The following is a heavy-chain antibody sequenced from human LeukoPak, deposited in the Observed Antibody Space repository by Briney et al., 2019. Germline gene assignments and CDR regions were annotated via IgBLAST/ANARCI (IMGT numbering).Heavy chain of an antibody. Sequence: SETLSPTCTVSGGSISSSSYYWGWIRQPPGKGLEWIGSIYYSGSTYYNPSLKSRVTISVDTSKNQFSLKLSSVTAADTAVYYCARRRDLFDYWGQGTLVTVSS. V-gene: IGHV4-39*01. CDR3: ARRRDLFDY. CDR2: IYYSGST. J-gene: IGHJ4*02. CDR1: GGSISSSSYY.